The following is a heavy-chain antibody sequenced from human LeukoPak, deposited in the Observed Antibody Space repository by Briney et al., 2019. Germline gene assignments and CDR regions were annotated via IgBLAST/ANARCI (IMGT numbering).Heavy chain of an antibody. D-gene: IGHD1-1*01. CDR1: GGTFSSYA. J-gene: IGHJ6*03. Sequence: GASVKVSCKASGGTFSSYAISWVRQAPGQGLEWMGGIIPIFGTANYAQKFQGRVAITTDESTSTAYMELSSLRSEDTAVYYCARGPTTGTTYYYYYYYYMDVWGKGTTVTVSS. CDR2: IIPIFGTA. CDR3: ARGPTTGTTYYYYYYYYMDV. V-gene: IGHV1-69*05.